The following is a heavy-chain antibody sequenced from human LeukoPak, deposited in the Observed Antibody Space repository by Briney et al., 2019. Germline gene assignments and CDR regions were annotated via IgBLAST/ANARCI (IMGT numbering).Heavy chain of an antibody. CDR1: GFTFSSYA. CDR3: ASHLTAIIGHWFDP. CDR2: ISDGVERT. V-gene: IGHV3-23*01. D-gene: IGHD5-18*01. Sequence: GGSLRLSCAASGFTFSSYAMSWVRQTPGKGLEWVSSISDGVERTYYTDSVKGRFTVSRDDSKNTLYLQMNSLRAEDTAVYYCASHLTAIIGHWFDPWGQGTLVTVSS. J-gene: IGHJ5*02.